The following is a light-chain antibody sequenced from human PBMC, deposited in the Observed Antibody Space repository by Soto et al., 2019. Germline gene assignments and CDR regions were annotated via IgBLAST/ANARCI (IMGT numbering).Light chain of an antibody. V-gene: IGKV3-15*01. Sequence: EIVMTQSPATLSVSPGERATLSCRASQSVYSNLAWYQQKPGQAPRLLIYGASTRATGIPARFRGSGSGTEFTLTISSLQSEDFAVYYCQQHNNWPPWTFGQGTKVEIK. CDR3: QQHNNWPPWT. CDR1: QSVYSN. J-gene: IGKJ1*01. CDR2: GAS.